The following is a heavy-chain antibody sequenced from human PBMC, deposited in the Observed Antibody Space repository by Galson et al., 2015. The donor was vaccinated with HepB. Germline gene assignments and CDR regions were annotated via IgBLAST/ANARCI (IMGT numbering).Heavy chain of an antibody. D-gene: IGHD5-18*01. Sequence: SLRLSCAASGFTFSSYSMNWVRQAPGKGLEWVSSISSSSSYIYYADSVKGRFTISRDNAKNSLYLQMNSLRAEDTAVYYCARESGDTAMAIGAFDIWGQGTMVTVSS. CDR3: ARESGDTAMAIGAFDI. CDR1: GFTFSSYS. V-gene: IGHV3-21*01. CDR2: ISSSSSYI. J-gene: IGHJ3*02.